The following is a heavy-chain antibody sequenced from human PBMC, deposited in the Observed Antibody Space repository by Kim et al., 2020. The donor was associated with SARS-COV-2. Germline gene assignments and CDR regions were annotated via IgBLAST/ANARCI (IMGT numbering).Heavy chain of an antibody. Sequence: GGSLRLSCAASGFTFDDYAMHWVRQAPGKGLEWVSGISWNSGSIGYADSVKGRFTISRDNAKNSLYLQMNSLRAEDTALYYCAKDQGAFEYYGMDVWGQGTTVTVSS. CDR2: ISWNSGSI. CDR3: AKDQGAFEYYGMDV. J-gene: IGHJ6*02. CDR1: GFTFDDYA. V-gene: IGHV3-9*01. D-gene: IGHD3-16*01.